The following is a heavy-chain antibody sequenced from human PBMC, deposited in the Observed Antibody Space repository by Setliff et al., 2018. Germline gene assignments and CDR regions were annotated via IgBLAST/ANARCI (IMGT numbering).Heavy chain of an antibody. CDR2: INPNRGGT. V-gene: IGHV1-2*04. Sequence: ASVKVSCKASGYTFTGYYMHWVRQAPGQGLEWMGWINPNRGGTNYAQKFQGWVTMTRDTSISTAYMELSRLRSADTAVYYCARGVCTNGVCYENLFDPWGQGTLVTVSS. CDR3: ARGVCTNGVCYENLFDP. J-gene: IGHJ5*02. D-gene: IGHD2-8*01. CDR1: GYTFTGYY.